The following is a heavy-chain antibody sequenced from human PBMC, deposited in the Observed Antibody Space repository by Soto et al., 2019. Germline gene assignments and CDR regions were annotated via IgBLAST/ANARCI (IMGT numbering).Heavy chain of an antibody. CDR1: GFTFGTYS. CDR2: ISYDSDTI. Sequence: GGSLRLSCAGSGFTFGTYSMNWVRQAAGKGLEWIAYISYDSDTIQYADSVKGRFTISRDNAKNSLYLQMNSLRAEDTAVYYCARDSSALAVVVVPAAMTLGYWGQGTLVTVSS. V-gene: IGHV3-48*01. J-gene: IGHJ4*02. CDR3: ARDSSALAVVVVPAAMTLGY. D-gene: IGHD2-2*01.